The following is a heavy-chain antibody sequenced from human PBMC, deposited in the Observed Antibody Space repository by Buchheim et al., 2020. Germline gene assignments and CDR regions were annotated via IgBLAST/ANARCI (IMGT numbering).Heavy chain of an antibody. CDR2: ISYDGSNK. D-gene: IGHD4-17*01. V-gene: IGHV3-30*04. J-gene: IGHJ6*02. Sequence: QVQLVESGGGVVQPGRSLRLSCAASGFTFSSYAMHWVRQAPGKGLEWVAVISYDGSNKYYADSVKGRFTISRDNSKNTLYLQMNSLRAEDTAVYYCARGGYGDYDSGMDVWGQGTT. CDR3: ARGGYGDYDSGMDV. CDR1: GFTFSSYA.